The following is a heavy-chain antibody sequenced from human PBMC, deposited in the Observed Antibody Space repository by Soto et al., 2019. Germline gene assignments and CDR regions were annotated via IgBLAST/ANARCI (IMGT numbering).Heavy chain of an antibody. J-gene: IGHJ4*02. V-gene: IGHV3-33*01. D-gene: IGHD6-19*01. CDR2: IWYDGSNK. Sequence: QVQLLDSGGGVVQPGRSLRLSCAASGCTFSSYGMHWVRQAPGKGLEWVAVIWYDGSNKYYADSVMGRFTISRDKSKNTQYLQMNSLRAEDTAVYYCARYGGAVAPPDYWGQGPLVTVSS. CDR3: ARYGGAVAPPDY. CDR1: GCTFSSYG.